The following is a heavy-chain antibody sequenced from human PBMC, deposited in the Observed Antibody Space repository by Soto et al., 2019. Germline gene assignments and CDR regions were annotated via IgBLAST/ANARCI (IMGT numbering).Heavy chain of an antibody. J-gene: IGHJ3*01. CDR1: ESTVSRDW. D-gene: IGHD3-22*01. CDR2: IKQDGSEK. V-gene: IGHV3-7*01. CDR3: ARDQLYYNDISGRPLNAFDV. Sequence: VGSMILSCAIYESTVSRDWMSWVRQAPGKGLEWVANIKQDGSEKYYVDSVKGRFTISRDNAKNSLYLQMNSLRAEDTAVYYYARDQLYYNDISGRPLNAFDVWGQGTMVTVSS.